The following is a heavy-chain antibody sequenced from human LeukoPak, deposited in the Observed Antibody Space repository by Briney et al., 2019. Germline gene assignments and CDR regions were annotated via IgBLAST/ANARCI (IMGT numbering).Heavy chain of an antibody. CDR2: INHSGST. J-gene: IGHJ3*02. Sequence: PSETLSLTCAVYGGSFSGYYWSWIRQPPGKGLEWIGEINHSGSTNYNPSLKSRVTIPVDTSKNQFSLKLSSVTAADTAVYYCARRLWLPPSAFDIWGQGTMVTVSS. D-gene: IGHD5-18*01. V-gene: IGHV4-34*01. CDR3: ARRLWLPPSAFDI. CDR1: GGSFSGYY.